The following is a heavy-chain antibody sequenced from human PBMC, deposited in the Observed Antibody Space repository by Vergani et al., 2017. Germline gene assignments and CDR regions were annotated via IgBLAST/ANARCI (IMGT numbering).Heavy chain of an antibody. CDR2: ISSDGGSR. J-gene: IGHJ6*02. Sequence: EVQLLESGGGSAQPGESLRLSCVASGFTFTAHVLNWVRQAPGKGLEWVSTISSDGGSRYYADSVKGRFTISRHNSKNTLYLQMNSLRAEDTAVYYCERDRVYIVATTTYDYYYYGMDVWGQGTTVTVS. CDR3: ERDRVYIVATTTYDYYYYGMDV. V-gene: IGHV3-23*01. D-gene: IGHD5-12*01. CDR1: GFTFTAHV.